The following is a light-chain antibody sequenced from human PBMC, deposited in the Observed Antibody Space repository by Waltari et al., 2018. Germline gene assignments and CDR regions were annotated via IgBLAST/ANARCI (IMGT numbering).Light chain of an antibody. CDR1: SSNIGSNT. V-gene: IGLV1-44*01. CDR3: AAWDDSLNGWV. Sequence: QSVLTQPPSASGTPGQRVTISCSGSSSNIGSNTVNWYQQLPGTAPKLLSYSNNQLPSGFPDRFSGSKSGTSASLAISGLQSEDEADYYCAAWDDSLNGWVFGGGTKLTVL. J-gene: IGLJ3*02. CDR2: SNN.